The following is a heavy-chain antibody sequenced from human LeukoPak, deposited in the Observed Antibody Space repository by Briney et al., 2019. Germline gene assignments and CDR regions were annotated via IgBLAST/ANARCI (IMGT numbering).Heavy chain of an antibody. D-gene: IGHD6-13*01. Sequence: PGGSLRLSCVASGFTFNNYAMCWVRQAPGKGLEWVSLISRDGSITTYADSVKGRFTISRDNNKNSLYLQMNSLRTEDTALYYCAKDVAGRAEFLQHWGQGALVTVSS. CDR2: ISRDGSIT. CDR1: GFTFNNYA. V-gene: IGHV3-43*01. J-gene: IGHJ1*01. CDR3: AKDVAGRAEFLQH.